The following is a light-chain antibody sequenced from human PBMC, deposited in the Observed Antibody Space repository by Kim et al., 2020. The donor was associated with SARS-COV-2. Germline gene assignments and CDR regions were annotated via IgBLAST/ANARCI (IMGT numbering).Light chain of an antibody. CDR1: QSISGF. J-gene: IGKJ4*01. CDR2: DAS. V-gene: IGKV3-11*01. Sequence: LSPGERATLSCRASQSISGFLAWYQQKPGQAPRLLIYDASSRATGIPARFSGSGSGTDFTLTISSLEPEDFAVYYCQQRTNWPLTFGGGTKVDIK. CDR3: QQRTNWPLT.